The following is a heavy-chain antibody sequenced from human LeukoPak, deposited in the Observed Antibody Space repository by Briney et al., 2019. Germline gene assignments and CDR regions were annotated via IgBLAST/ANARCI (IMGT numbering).Heavy chain of an antibody. CDR1: GFTFSSYW. CDR2: IRQDESEK. J-gene: IGHJ3*02. Sequence: GGSLRLSCEASGFTFSSYWMSWVRQAPGKGLEWVANIRQDESEKYYVDSVKGRFTISRDNAKNSLYLQMNSLRAEDTAVYYCARLSDSISCFGFDIWGQGTTVTVSS. V-gene: IGHV3-7*01. D-gene: IGHD2-2*01. CDR3: ARLSDSISCFGFDI.